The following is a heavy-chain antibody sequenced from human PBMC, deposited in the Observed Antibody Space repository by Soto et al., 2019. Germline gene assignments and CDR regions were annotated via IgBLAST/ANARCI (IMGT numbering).Heavy chain of an antibody. CDR2: ISSSSSYI. J-gene: IGHJ4*02. CDR3: ARDSRDIAAAGTLADY. V-gene: IGHV3-21*01. CDR1: GFTFSSYS. Sequence: PGGSLRLSCAASGFTFSSYSMNWVRQAPGKGLEWVSSISSSSSYIYYADSVKGRFTISRDNAKNSLYLQMNSLRAEDTAVYYCARDSRDIAAAGTLADYWGQGALVTVSS. D-gene: IGHD6-13*01.